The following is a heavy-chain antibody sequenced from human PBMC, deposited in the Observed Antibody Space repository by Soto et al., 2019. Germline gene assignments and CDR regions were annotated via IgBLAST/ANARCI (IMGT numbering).Heavy chain of an antibody. J-gene: IGHJ4*02. Sequence: QLQLQESGSGLVKPSQTLSLTSAVSGGSISSGGYSWSWIRQPPGKGLEWIGYIYHSGRTYYNPSLKIRVTISVDRFNNQFSLKLSSVTAAYTAVYYCARGNVVAIDYWGQGTLVTVSS. D-gene: IGHD2-21*01. CDR1: GGSISSGGYS. V-gene: IGHV4-30-2*01. CDR3: ARGNVVAIDY. CDR2: IYHSGRT.